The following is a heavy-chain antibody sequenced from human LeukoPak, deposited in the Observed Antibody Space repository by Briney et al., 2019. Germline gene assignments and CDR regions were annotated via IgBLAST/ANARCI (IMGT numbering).Heavy chain of an antibody. CDR1: GYTFTSYD. J-gene: IGHJ6*03. V-gene: IGHV1-8*01. CDR2: MNPNSGNT. D-gene: IGHD3-3*01. Sequence: ASEKVSCKASGYTFTSYDINWVRQATGQGLEWMGWMNPNSGNTGYAQKFQGRVTMTRNTSISTAYMELSSLRSEDTAVYYCARASGPVYYMDVWGKGTTVTISS. CDR3: ARASGPVYYMDV.